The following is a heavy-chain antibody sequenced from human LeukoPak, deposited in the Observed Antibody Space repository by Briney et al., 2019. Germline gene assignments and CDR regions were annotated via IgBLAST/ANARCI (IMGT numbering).Heavy chain of an antibody. Sequence: ASVKVSCKASGYTFTSYAMNWVRQAPGQGLEWMGWINTNTGNPTYAQGFTGRFVFSLDTSVSTAYLQISSLKAEDTAVYYCARDLVTDYSPVRFLEWLSLLDPRGQGTLVTVSS. CDR3: ARDLVTDYSPVRFLEWLSLLDP. J-gene: IGHJ5*02. CDR2: INTNTGNP. CDR1: GYTFTSYA. D-gene: IGHD3-3*01. V-gene: IGHV7-4-1*02.